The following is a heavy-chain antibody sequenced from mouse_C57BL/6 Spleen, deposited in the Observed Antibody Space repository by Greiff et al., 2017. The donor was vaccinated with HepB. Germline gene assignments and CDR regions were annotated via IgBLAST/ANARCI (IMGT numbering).Heavy chain of an antibody. CDR2: INPNNGGT. Sequence: VQLKQSGPELVKPGASVKIPCKASGYTFTDYNMDWVKQSHGKSLEWIGDINPNNGGTIYNQKFKGKATLTVDKSSSTAYMELRSLPSEDTAVYYCARGRDLLWRNYAMDYWGQGTSVTVSS. D-gene: IGHD2-1*01. CDR1: GYTFTDYN. V-gene: IGHV1-18*01. CDR3: ARGRDLLWRNYAMDY. J-gene: IGHJ4*01.